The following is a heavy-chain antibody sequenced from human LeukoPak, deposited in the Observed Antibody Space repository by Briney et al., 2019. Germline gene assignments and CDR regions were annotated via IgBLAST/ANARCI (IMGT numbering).Heavy chain of an antibody. CDR2: ISGSGGGT. J-gene: IGHJ3*02. CDR3: ASPSSGQSFDI. Sequence: GGSLRLSCAASGFTFSDYYMSWIRQAPGKGLDWVSAISGSGGGTYYGDSVKGRFTISRDNSKNTLYLQMHSLRAEDTAVYYCASPSSGQSFDIWGQGTMVTVSS. CDR1: GFTFSDYY. D-gene: IGHD6-19*01. V-gene: IGHV3-23*01.